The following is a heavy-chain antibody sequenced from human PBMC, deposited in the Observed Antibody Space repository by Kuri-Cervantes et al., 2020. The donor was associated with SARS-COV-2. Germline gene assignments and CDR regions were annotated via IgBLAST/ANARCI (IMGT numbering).Heavy chain of an antibody. CDR1: GGSISSYY. V-gene: IGHV4-39*07. CDR3: ARANWGFDY. J-gene: IGHJ4*02. Sequence: GSLRLSCTVSGGSISSYYWGWIRQPPGKGLEWIGSIYYSGSTYYNPSLKSRVTISVDTSKNQFSLKLSSVTAADTAVYYCARANWGFDYWGQGTLVTVSS. CDR2: IYYSGST. D-gene: IGHD7-27*01.